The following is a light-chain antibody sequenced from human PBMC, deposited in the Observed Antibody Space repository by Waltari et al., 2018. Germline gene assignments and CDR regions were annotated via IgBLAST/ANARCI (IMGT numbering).Light chain of an antibody. J-gene: IGKJ1*01. Sequence: IVMTQSPATVSVSPGERATLSCRASRRVRSNLAWYQQKAGQAPRRLIYGASTRATGIPARFNGGGSGTEFTRSISSLQSEDFAIYYCQQYNIWPRWTFGQGTRVEIK. CDR1: RRVRSN. V-gene: IGKV3-15*01. CDR2: GAS. CDR3: QQYNIWPRWT.